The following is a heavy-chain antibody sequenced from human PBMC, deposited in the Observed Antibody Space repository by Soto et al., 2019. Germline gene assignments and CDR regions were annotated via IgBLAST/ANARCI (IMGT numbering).Heavy chain of an antibody. D-gene: IGHD3-10*01. CDR3: ASRLWFGEYYYYGMDV. J-gene: IGHJ6*02. V-gene: IGHV1-69*01. CDR2: IIPIFGTA. CDR1: GGTFSSYA. Sequence: QVQLVQSGAEVKKPGSSVKVSCKASGGTFSSYAISWVRQAPGQGLEWMGGIIPIFGTANYAQKFQGRVTITADESTSTAYMGLSSLRSEDTAVYYCASRLWFGEYYYYGMDVWGQGTTVTVSS.